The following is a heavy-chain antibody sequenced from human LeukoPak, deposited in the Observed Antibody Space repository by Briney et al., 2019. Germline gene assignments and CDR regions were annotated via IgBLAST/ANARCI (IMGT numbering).Heavy chain of an antibody. J-gene: IGHJ3*02. V-gene: IGHV4-34*01. CDR3: TRRVATTGTYAFDI. D-gene: IGHD6-13*01. CDR1: GGSFSGYY. CDR2: INHSGST. Sequence: SETLSLTCAVYGGSFSGYYWSWIRQPPGKGLEWIGEINHSGSTNYNPSLKSRVTISLDTSKNQFSLKLNSVTAADTAVYYCTRRVATTGTYAFDIWGQGTMVTVSS.